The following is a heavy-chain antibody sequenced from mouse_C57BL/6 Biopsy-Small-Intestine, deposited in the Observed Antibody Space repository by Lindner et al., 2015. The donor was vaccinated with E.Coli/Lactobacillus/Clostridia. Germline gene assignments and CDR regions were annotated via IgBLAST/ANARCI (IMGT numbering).Heavy chain of an antibody. V-gene: IGHV1-47*01. Sequence: VQLQESGAELVKPGASVKMSCKTSGYTFTTYPIEWMKQNRGKSLEWIGNFHPYNDDTKYNEKFKGKATLTVEKSSSTVYLELSRLISDDSAVYYCARGSNFEYFDVWGTGTTVTVSS. CDR3: ARGSNFEYFDV. D-gene: IGHD2-5*01. J-gene: IGHJ1*03. CDR2: FHPYNDDT. CDR1: GYTFTTYP.